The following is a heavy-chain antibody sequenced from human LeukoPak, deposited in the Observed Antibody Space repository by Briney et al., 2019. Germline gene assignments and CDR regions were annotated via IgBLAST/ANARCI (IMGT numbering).Heavy chain of an antibody. CDR2: IYYSGST. CDR1: GGSISTSSYY. Sequence: SETLSLTCTVSGGSISTSSYYWGWIRQPPGKGLEWIGNIYYSGSTFYNPSLKSRVTISVDTSKNQFSLKLSSVTAADTAVYYCARGAYTYGHPPSLDYWGQGTLVTVSS. V-gene: IGHV4-39*07. CDR3: ARGAYTYGHPPSLDY. D-gene: IGHD5-18*01. J-gene: IGHJ4*02.